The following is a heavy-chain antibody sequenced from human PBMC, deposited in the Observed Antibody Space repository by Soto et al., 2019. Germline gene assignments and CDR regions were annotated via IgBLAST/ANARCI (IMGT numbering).Heavy chain of an antibody. J-gene: IGHJ4*02. V-gene: IGHV1-18*01. CDR3: ARENSGLMVYAINDY. CDR2: ISAYNGNT. Sequence: QVQLVQSGAEVKKPGASVKVSCKSSGYTFTSYGISWVRQAPGQGLEWMGWISAYNGNTNYAQKLQGRVTMTTDTSTSTAYMELRSLRSDDTAVYYCARENSGLMVYAINDYWGQGTLVTVSS. CDR1: GYTFTSYG. D-gene: IGHD2-8*01.